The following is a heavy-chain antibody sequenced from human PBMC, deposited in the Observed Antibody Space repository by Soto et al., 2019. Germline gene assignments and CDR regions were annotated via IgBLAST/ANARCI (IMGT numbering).Heavy chain of an antibody. J-gene: IGHJ4*02. D-gene: IGHD6-6*01. V-gene: IGHV3-7*03. CDR2: IKQDGSEK. CDR3: ARGKSSSRAFGY. CDR1: GFTYSSYW. Sequence: GGSLRLSCAASGFTYSSYWMSWVRQAPGKGPEWVANIKQDGSEKYYVDSVKGRFTISRDNAKNSLYLQMNSLRAEDTAVYYCARGKSSSRAFGYWGQGTLVTVSS.